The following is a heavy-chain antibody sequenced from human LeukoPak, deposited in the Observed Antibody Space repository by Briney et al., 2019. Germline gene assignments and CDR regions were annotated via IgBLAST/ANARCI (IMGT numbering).Heavy chain of an antibody. J-gene: IGHJ3*02. V-gene: IGHV3-30*18. D-gene: IGHD3-22*01. Sequence: GGSLRLSCAASGFTFSNAWMSWVRQAPGKGLEWVAVISYDGSNKYYADSVKGRFPISRDNSKNTLYLQMNSLRAEDTALYYCAKGSYYYDSSDAFDIWGQGTMVTVSS. CDR1: GFTFSNAW. CDR3: AKGSYYYDSSDAFDI. CDR2: ISYDGSNK.